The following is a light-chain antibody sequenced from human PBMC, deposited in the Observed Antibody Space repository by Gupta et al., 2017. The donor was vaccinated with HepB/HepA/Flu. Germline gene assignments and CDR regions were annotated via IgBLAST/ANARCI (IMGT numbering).Light chain of an antibody. J-gene: IGLJ2*01. CDR1: SSDVGGYNI. CDR2: GVT. CDR3: CSYAGRSSVI. Sequence: ALTQPVPVSVSPVQSITISCTGTSSDVGGYNIVSWFQQDPGKAPKLIIYGVTKRPSGVSSRFSGSKSGNTASLTISGLQAEDEADYFCCSYAGRSSVIFGGGTKLAVL. V-gene: IGLV2-23*02.